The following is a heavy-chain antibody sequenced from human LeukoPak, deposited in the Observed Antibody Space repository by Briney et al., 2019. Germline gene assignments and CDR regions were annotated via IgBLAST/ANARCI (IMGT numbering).Heavy chain of an antibody. CDR1: GYSFTSYW. Sequence: GESLKISCTASGYSFTSYWITWVRQVPGKGLEWMGKFVPGDSSTNCSPSFHGHVTISGDKSISTAYLQWNSLKASDTAMYYCARQGSYTTSSFDYWGQGTLVTVSS. CDR2: FVPGDSST. V-gene: IGHV5-10-1*01. D-gene: IGHD6-6*01. CDR3: ARQGSYTTSSFDY. J-gene: IGHJ4*02.